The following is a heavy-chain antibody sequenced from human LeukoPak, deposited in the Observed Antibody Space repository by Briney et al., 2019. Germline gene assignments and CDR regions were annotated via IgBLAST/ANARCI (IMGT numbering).Heavy chain of an antibody. CDR1: GGSISSSNC. CDR3: ARKYYYGSGRRLRRDY. CDR2: IYHSGST. J-gene: IGHJ4*02. D-gene: IGHD3-10*01. V-gene: IGHV4-4*02. Sequence: SETLSLTCAVSGGSISSSNCWSWVRQPPGKGLEWIGEIYHSGSTNYNPSLKSRVTISVDKSKNQFSLKLSSVTAADTAVYYCARKYYYGSGRRLRRDYWGQGTLVTVSS.